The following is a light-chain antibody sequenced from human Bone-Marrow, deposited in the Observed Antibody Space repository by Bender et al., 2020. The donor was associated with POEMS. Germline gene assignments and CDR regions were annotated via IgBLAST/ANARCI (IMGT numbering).Light chain of an antibody. V-gene: IGLV3-1*01. CDR3: QVWDSNFDQVV. Sequence: SYELTQPPSVSVSPGQTASISCSGDKLAITYVCWYQQKSGHSPLLVIHQNSQRPSGIPERFSGSNSENTATLTINRVEAGDEADYYCQVWDSNFDQVVFGGGTELNVL. J-gene: IGLJ2*01. CDR2: QNS. CDR1: KLAITY.